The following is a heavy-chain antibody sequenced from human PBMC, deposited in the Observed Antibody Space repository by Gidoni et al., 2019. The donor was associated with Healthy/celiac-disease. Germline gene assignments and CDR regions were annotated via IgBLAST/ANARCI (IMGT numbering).Heavy chain of an antibody. J-gene: IGHJ4*02. D-gene: IGHD3-3*01. CDR3: ARGKEFGVVRY. V-gene: IGHV3-21*01. Sequence: EVQLVESGGGLVKPGGSLRLSCAASGFTFSSYSMNWVRQAPGKGLEWVSSISSSSSYIYYADSVKGRFTISRDNAKNSLYLQMNSRRAEDTAVYYCARGKEFGVVRYWGQGTLVTVSS. CDR2: ISSSSSYI. CDR1: GFTFSSYS.